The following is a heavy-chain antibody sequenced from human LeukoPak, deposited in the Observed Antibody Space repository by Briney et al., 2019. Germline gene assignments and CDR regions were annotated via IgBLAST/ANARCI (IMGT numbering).Heavy chain of an antibody. Sequence: ASVKVSCKASGYTFTSYGISWVRQAPAQGLKWMGWISAYNGNTNYAQKLQGRVTMTTDTSTSTAYMELRSLRSDDTAVYYCARDPGRYDFWSGYSTTYYYYYGMDVWGQGTTVTVSS. CDR3: ARDPGRYDFWSGYSTTYYYYYGMDV. CDR1: GYTFTSYG. J-gene: IGHJ6*02. D-gene: IGHD3-3*01. CDR2: ISAYNGNT. V-gene: IGHV1-18*01.